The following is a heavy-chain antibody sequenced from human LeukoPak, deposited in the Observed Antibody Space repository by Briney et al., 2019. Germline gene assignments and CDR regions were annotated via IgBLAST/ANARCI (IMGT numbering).Heavy chain of an antibody. J-gene: IGHJ3*02. D-gene: IGHD2-2*01. CDR2: IYYSGST. CDR1: GGSISSYY. CDR3: ARDGFPAAIDAFDI. V-gene: IGHV4-59*01. Sequence: SETLSLTCTVSGGSISSYYWSWIRQPPGKGLERIGYIYYSGSTNYNPSLKSRVTISVDTSKNQFSLKLSSVTAADTAVYYCARDGFPAAIDAFDIWGQGTMVTVSS.